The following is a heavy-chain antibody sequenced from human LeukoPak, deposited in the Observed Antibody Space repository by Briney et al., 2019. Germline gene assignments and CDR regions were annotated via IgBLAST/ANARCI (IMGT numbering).Heavy chain of an antibody. CDR1: GFTFDDYA. D-gene: IGHD3-10*01. CDR3: AKDLGFSLAYYYGSGSIA. V-gene: IGHV3-23*01. CDR2: ISGSGGST. J-gene: IGHJ4*02. Sequence: GGSLRLSCAASGFTFDDYAMHWVRQAPGKGLEWVSGISGSGGSTYYADSVKGRFTISRDNSKNTLYLQMNSLRAEDTAVYYCAKDLGFSLAYYYGSGSIAWGQGTLVTVSS.